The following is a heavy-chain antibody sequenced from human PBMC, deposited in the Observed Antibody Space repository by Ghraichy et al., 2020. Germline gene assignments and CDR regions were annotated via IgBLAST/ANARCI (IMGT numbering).Heavy chain of an antibody. D-gene: IGHD4-17*01. CDR2: IKQDGSEK. V-gene: IGHV3-7*01. J-gene: IGHJ6*02. CDR3: AREVYGDGPYYYYGMDV. CDR1: GFTFSSYW. Sequence: GGSLRLSCAASGFTFSSYWMSWVRQAPGKGLEWVANIKQDGSEKYYVDSVKGRFTISRDNAKNSLYLQMNSLRAEDTAVYYCAREVYGDGPYYYYGMDVWGQGTTVTVSS.